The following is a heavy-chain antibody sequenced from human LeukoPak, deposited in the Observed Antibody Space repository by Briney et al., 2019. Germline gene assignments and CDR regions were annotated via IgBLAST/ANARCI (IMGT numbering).Heavy chain of an antibody. Sequence: GGSLRLSCAASGFTFSSYWMHWVRQAPGKGPVWVSRINSDGSSTSYADSVKGRFTISRDNAKNTLYLQMNSLRAEDTAVYYCARTPQGSSSYDEGYFDYWGQGTLVTVSS. CDR3: ARTPQGSSSYDEGYFDY. V-gene: IGHV3-74*01. J-gene: IGHJ4*02. CDR1: GFTFSSYW. D-gene: IGHD6-6*01. CDR2: INSDGSST.